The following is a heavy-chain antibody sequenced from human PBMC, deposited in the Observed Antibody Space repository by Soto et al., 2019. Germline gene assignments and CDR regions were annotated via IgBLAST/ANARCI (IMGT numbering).Heavy chain of an antibody. CDR3: AAGQGR. J-gene: IGHJ4*02. CDR1: GIRFSNIW. V-gene: IGHV3-7*05. CDR2: INPDATQK. Sequence: GGSLRLSCAVSGIRFSNIWMSWVRLAPGKGPEWVANINPDATQKFYVDSVEGRFTISRDNAKNSLFLQMGSLRGEDTALYFCAAGQGRWGQGTLVTVSS.